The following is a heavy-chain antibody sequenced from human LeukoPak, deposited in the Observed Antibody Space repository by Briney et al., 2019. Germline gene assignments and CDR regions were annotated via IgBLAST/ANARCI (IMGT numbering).Heavy chain of an antibody. Sequence: GASVKVSCKASGYTFTGYYMHWVRQAPGQGLEWMGWINPNSGGTNYAQKFQGGVTMTRDTSISTAYMELSRLRSDDTAVYYCARDPAKYCSSTSCFDYYYYGMDVWGQGTTVTVSS. V-gene: IGHV1-2*02. CDR3: ARDPAKYCSSTSCFDYYYYGMDV. J-gene: IGHJ6*02. D-gene: IGHD2-2*01. CDR1: GYTFTGYY. CDR2: INPNSGGT.